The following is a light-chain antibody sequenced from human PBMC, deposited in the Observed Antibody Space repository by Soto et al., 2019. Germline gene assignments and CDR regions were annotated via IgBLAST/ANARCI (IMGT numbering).Light chain of an antibody. CDR2: EVR. V-gene: IGLV2-14*01. CDR1: SSDVGAYNYNY. J-gene: IGLJ2*01. Sequence: QSVLTQPASVSGSPGQSITISCTGTSSDVGAYNYNYVSWFQQYPGNAHTLMMYEVRPRPSGVSSRFSCSKSGTTSSLTISGLPADDEAYYYCSSYTTSHTMIFGGGTKLTVL. CDR3: SSYTTSHTMI.